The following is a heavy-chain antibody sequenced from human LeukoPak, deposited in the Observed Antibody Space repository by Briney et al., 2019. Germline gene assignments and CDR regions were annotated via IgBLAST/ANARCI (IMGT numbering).Heavy chain of an antibody. CDR3: AELGITMIGGV. J-gene: IGHJ6*04. CDR2: ISSSSGSI. V-gene: IGHV3-48*01. D-gene: IGHD3-10*02. CDR1: GFTFSTCS. Sequence: GGSLRLSCAASGFTFSTCSMNWVRQAPGKGLEWVSYISSSSGSIYYADAVKGRFTISRDNAKNSLYLQMNSLRAEDTAVYYCAELGITMIGGVWGKGTTVTISS.